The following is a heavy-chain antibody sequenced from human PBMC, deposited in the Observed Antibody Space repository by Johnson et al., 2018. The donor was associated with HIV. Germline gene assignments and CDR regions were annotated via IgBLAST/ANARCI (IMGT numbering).Heavy chain of an antibody. D-gene: IGHD2-15*01. CDR2: INSDGSIT. Sequence: VQLVESGGGVVQPGRSLRLSCAASGFTFRSYWMNWVRQVPGKGLVWVSRINSDGSITDYADSVKGRFTISRDNAKNTLYLQMNSLRDEDTAVYYCARDLAALNAFDIWGQGTMVTVSS. CDR3: ARDLAALNAFDI. J-gene: IGHJ3*02. CDR1: GFTFRSYW. V-gene: IGHV3-74*01.